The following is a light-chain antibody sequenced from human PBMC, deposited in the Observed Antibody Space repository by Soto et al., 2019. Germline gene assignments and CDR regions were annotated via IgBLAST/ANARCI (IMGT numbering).Light chain of an antibody. Sequence: QSVLTQPPSVTGAPGQRVTISCTGSSSNIGAGYDVHWYQQLPGTAPKLLIYGNSNRPSGVPDRFSGSKSGTSASLAITGLHAEDEADYYCQSYDSRLSAVFGGGTQLTVL. V-gene: IGLV1-40*01. J-gene: IGLJ7*01. CDR3: QSYDSRLSAV. CDR1: SSNIGAGYD. CDR2: GNS.